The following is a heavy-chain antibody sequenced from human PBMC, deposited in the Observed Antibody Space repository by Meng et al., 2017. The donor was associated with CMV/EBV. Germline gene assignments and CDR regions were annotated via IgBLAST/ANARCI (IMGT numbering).Heavy chain of an antibody. J-gene: IGHJ4*02. CDR3: ARDRAAGDFDY. CDR1: GFTVSSNY. V-gene: IGHV3-53*01. Sequence: LRLSCAVSGFTVSSNYMSWVRQAPGKGLEWVSVIYSGGSTYYADSVKGRFTISRDNSKNTLYLQMNSLRAEDTAVYYCARDRAAGDFDYWGQGTLVTVSS. CDR2: IYSGGST. D-gene: IGHD6-13*01.